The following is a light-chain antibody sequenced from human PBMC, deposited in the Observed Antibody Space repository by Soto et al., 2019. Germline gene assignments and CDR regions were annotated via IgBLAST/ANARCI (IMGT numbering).Light chain of an antibody. V-gene: IGKV3-15*01. Sequence: EIVMTQSPATLPVSPGERATLSCRASQSVSTNLAWYQQKPGQAPRLLIYAASTRATGIPARFSGSGSGTEFTLTISSLQSEDFAVYYCQQYNNWPPWTFGQGTKVDIK. CDR2: AAS. J-gene: IGKJ1*01. CDR1: QSVSTN. CDR3: QQYNNWPPWT.